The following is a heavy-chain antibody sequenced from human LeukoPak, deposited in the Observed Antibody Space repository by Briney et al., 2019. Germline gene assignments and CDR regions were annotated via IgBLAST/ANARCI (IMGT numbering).Heavy chain of an antibody. CDR1: GGSISSYY. CDR2: TYYSGST. J-gene: IGHJ4*02. CDR3: ARTSSDWAHEIDY. D-gene: IGHD3-22*01. Sequence: SETLSLTCTVSGGSISSYYWSWIRQPPGKGLEWIGYTYYSGSTNYNPSLKSRVTISVDTSKKQFSLKLSSVTAADTAVYYCARTSSDWAHEIDYWGQGTLVTVSS. V-gene: IGHV4-59*01.